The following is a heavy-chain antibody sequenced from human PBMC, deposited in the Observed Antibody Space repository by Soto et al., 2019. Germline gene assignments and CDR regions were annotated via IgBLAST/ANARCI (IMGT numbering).Heavy chain of an antibody. Sequence: ASVKVSCKASGYTFTSYGISWVRQAPGQGLEWMGWISAYNGNTNYAQKLQGRVTMTTDTSTSTAYMELRSLRSDDTAVYYCARELDYYDSSGDKNTRWYYYGMDVWGQGTTVTVSS. CDR3: ARELDYYDSSGDKNTRWYYYGMDV. D-gene: IGHD3-22*01. J-gene: IGHJ6*02. CDR2: ISAYNGNT. V-gene: IGHV1-18*01. CDR1: GYTFTSYG.